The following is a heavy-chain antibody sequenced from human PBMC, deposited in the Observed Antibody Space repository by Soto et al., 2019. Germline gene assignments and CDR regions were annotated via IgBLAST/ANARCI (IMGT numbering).Heavy chain of an antibody. CDR1: GYTFTNYE. Sequence: ASVKVSCKPSGYTFTNYEINWVRQATGQGLEWMGWMNPGSGNTGYAHKFQGRVTMTRNISISTAYMELSRLGSDDTAIYYCARMAASGSLNWFDPWGKGPLVTVSS. D-gene: IGHD3-10*01. V-gene: IGHV1-8*01. CDR2: MNPGSGNT. CDR3: ARMAASGSLNWFDP. J-gene: IGHJ5*02.